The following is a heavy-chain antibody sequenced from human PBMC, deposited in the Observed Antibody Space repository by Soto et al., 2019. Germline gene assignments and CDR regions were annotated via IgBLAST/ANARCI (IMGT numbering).Heavy chain of an antibody. J-gene: IGHJ4*02. Sequence: QVQLVESGGGVIQPGGSLRLSCAASGFPFSRHPMHWVRQAPGKGLEWLAVISYDGRSAYYSDSVEGRFTISRDNSKSTVYLEKGNLRGEDTAVYYCAKDLGQWTSTEYYFDYWGQGARVTGFS. CDR1: GFPFSRHP. CDR2: ISYDGRSA. D-gene: IGHD6-19*01. CDR3: AKDLGQWTSTEYYFDY. V-gene: IGHV3-30*18.